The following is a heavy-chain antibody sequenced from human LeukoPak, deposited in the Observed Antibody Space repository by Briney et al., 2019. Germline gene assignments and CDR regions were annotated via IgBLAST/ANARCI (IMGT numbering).Heavy chain of an antibody. D-gene: IGHD3-3*01. CDR3: ARRSASSYWYFDL. CDR2: IYYSGST. J-gene: IGHJ2*01. CDR1: DDSISSYY. Sequence: SETLSLTCTVSDDSISSYYWSWIRQPPGKGLEWIGYIYYSGSTDYNPSLKSRVTISVDTSKIQFSLRLRSVTAADTAIYYCARRSASSYWYFDLWGRGTLVTVSS. V-gene: IGHV4-59*01.